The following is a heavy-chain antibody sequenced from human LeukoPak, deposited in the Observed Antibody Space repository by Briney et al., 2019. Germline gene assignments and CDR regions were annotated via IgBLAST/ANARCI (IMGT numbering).Heavy chain of an antibody. CDR1: GGSISSSSYY. Sequence: PSETLSLTCTVSGGSISSSSYYWGWIRQPPGKGREWIGSIYYSGSTYYNPSLKSRVTISVDTSKNQFSLKLSSVTAADTAVYYCARQKTVIWFGEEFDYWGQGTLVTVSS. J-gene: IGHJ4*02. CDR3: ARQKTVIWFGEEFDY. D-gene: IGHD3-10*01. CDR2: IYYSGST. V-gene: IGHV4-39*01.